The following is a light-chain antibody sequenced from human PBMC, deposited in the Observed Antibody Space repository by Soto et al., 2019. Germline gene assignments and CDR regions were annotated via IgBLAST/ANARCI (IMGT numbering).Light chain of an antibody. J-gene: IGKJ1*01. CDR2: GAS. V-gene: IGKV3-15*01. CDR3: QQYTNWPQT. Sequence: EILMTQSPATLSVYPGERATLSCRASQSVGSNLAWYQQMPGQAPRLLIYGASTRATGLPARFSGSGSGTEFTLTISSLQSEDFAVYYCQQYTNWPQTFGQGTKVDIK. CDR1: QSVGSN.